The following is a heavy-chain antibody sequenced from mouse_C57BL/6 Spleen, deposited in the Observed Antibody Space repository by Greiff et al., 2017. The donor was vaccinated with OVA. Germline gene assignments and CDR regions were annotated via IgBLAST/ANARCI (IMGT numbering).Heavy chain of an antibody. CDR2: IYPRSGNT. J-gene: IGHJ2*01. D-gene: IGHD2-4*01. Sequence: VKLMESGAELARPGASVKLSCKASGYTFTSYGISWVKQRTGQGLEWIGEIYPRSGNTYYNEKFKGKATLTADKSSSTAYMELRSLTSEDSAVYFCARPYYDSYYFDYWGQGTTLTVSS. CDR1: GYTFTSYG. V-gene: IGHV1-81*01. CDR3: ARPYYDSYYFDY.